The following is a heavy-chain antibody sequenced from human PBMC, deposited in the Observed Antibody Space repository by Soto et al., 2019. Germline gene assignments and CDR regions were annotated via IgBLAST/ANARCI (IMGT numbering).Heavy chain of an antibody. V-gene: IGHV3-15*01. CDR3: TTQEVVYHYYYGMDV. J-gene: IGHJ6*02. CDR2: IKSKTDGGTT. CDR1: GFTFSNAW. D-gene: IGHD2-15*01. Sequence: GGSLRLSCAASGFTFSNAWMSWVRQAPGKGLEWVGRIKSKTDGGTTDYAAPVKGRFTISRDDSKNTLYLQMNSLKTEDTAVYYCTTQEVVYHYYYGMDVWGQGTLVTVSS.